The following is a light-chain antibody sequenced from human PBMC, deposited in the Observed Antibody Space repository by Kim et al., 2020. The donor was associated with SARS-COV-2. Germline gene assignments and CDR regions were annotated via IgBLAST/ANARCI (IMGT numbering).Light chain of an antibody. CDR3: QQYNSYPLT. CDR2: GAS. J-gene: IGKJ4*01. Sequence: SASVGDRVTSTCRARQGIAKDLAWFQQKPGKAPKSLVYGASSLQSGAPSRFSGSGSGTEFTLTITSLQPEDFAAYFCQQYNSYPLTFGGGTKVEI. CDR1: QGIAKD. V-gene: IGKV1-16*01.